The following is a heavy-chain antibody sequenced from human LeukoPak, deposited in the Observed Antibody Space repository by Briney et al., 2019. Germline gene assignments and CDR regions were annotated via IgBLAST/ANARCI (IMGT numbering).Heavy chain of an antibody. V-gene: IGHV1-69*04. CDR2: IIPILGIA. CDR3: ARAHYVFPQGYYYYDGMDV. CDR1: GGTFSSYA. J-gene: IGHJ6*02. D-gene: IGHD3-16*01. Sequence: SVTVSCKASGGTFSSYAISWVRQAPGQGLEWMGRIIPILGIANYAQKFQGRVTITADKSTSTAYMELSSLRSEDTAVYYCARAHYVFPQGYYYYDGMDVWGQGTTVTVSS.